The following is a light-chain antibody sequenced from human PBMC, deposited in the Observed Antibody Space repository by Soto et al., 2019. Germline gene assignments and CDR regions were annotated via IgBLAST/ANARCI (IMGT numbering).Light chain of an antibody. CDR3: QQYGTSPNT. J-gene: IGKJ2*01. Sequence: EIVLTQSPGTLSLSPGDRATLSCWASQSVSSSYLAWYQQKPGQAPRLLIYGASSRATGIPDRFSGSGSGTDFTLTINRLEPEDFALYYCQQYGTSPNTFGQGTKVEIE. CDR1: QSVSSSY. CDR2: GAS. V-gene: IGKV3-20*01.